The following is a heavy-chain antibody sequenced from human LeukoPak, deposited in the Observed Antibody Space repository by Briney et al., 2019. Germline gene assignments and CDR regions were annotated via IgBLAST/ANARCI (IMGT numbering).Heavy chain of an antibody. Sequence: GGSLRLSCAASGFTFSSYWMSWVRQAPGKGLEWVANIKQDGSEKYYVDSVKGRFTIPRDNAKNSLYLQMNSLRAEDTAVYYCARAFSSNFHYGMDVWGQGTTVTVSS. CDR1: GFTFSSYW. V-gene: IGHV3-7*01. J-gene: IGHJ6*02. CDR3: ARAFSSNFHYGMDV. CDR2: IKQDGSEK. D-gene: IGHD6-6*01.